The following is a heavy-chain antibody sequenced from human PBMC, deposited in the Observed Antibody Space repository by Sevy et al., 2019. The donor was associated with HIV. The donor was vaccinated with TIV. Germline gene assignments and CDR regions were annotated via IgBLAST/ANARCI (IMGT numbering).Heavy chain of an antibody. J-gene: IGHJ4*02. CDR1: GFTFSSYW. D-gene: IGHD3-3*02. V-gene: IGHV3-7*01. CDR3: ARDHSMSGDYFPAYFDY. Sequence: GGSLRLSCAASGFTFSSYWMTWVRQAPGKGLEWVASIREDGSEKNHVDSAKGRFTISRDNSKNTLFLQMDSLRAEDTAVYYCARDHSMSGDYFPAYFDYWGQGALVTVSS. CDR2: IREDGSEK.